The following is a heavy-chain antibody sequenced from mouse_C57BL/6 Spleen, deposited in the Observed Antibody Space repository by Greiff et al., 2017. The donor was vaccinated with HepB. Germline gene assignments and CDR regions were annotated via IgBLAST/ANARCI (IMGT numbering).Heavy chain of an antibody. CDR1: GFSLSTSGMG. V-gene: IGHV8-12*01. CDR3: ARRKGAGLDWYFDV. CDR2: IYWDDDK. J-gene: IGHJ1*03. D-gene: IGHD2-4*01. Sequence: QVTLKVCGPGILQSSQTLSLTCSFSGFSLSTSGMGVSWIRQPSGKGLEWLAHIYWDDDKRYNPSLKSRLTISKDTSRNQVFLKITSVDTADTATYYCARRKGAGLDWYFDVWGTGTTVTVSS.